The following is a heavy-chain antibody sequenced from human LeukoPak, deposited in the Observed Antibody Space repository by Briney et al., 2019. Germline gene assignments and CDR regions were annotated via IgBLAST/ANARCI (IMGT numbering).Heavy chain of an antibody. V-gene: IGHV4-30-4*08. J-gene: IGHJ5*02. CDR3: ARENRIAARRKEYWFDP. Sequence: PSQTLSLTRTVSGGSISSGDYYWSWIRQPTGKGLEWIGYIYYSGSTYYNPSLKSRVTISVDTSKNQFSLKLSSVTAADRAVYYCARENRIAARRKEYWFDPWGQGTLVTVSS. CDR2: IYYSGST. D-gene: IGHD6-6*01. CDR1: GGSISSGDYY.